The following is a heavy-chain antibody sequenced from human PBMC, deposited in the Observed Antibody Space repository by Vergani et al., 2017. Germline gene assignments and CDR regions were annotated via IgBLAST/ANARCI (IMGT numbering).Heavy chain of an antibody. Sequence: QVQLQKSGQGLVKPSETLSLTCNVSNYSISRGYFWGWIRRPPWKGLEWIASFHHTGMTYNNPSHKSRVTISVDTSKILISLKLNSVTAADTALYYCARHGDSSNCNRLFDSWGQGTLVTVSS. D-gene: IGHD2/OR15-2a*01. V-gene: IGHV4-38-2*02. J-gene: IGHJ4*02. CDR1: NYSISRGYF. CDR2: FHHTGMT. CDR3: ARHGDSSNCNRLFDS.